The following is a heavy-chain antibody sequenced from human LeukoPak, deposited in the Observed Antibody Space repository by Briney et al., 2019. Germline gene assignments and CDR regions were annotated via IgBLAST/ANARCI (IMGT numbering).Heavy chain of an antibody. CDR2: IYYSGST. CDR3: ASTDRIKDAFDI. CDR1: GGSISSYY. Sequence: PSETLSLTCTVSGGSISSYYWSWIRQPPGKGLEWIGYIYYSGSTNYNPSLKSRVTISVDTSTNQFSLKLSSVTAADTAVYYCASTDRIKDAFDIWGQGTMVTVSS. D-gene: IGHD1-14*01. J-gene: IGHJ3*02. V-gene: IGHV4-59*01.